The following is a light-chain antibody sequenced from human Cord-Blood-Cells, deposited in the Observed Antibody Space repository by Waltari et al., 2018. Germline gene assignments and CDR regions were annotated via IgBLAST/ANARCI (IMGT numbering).Light chain of an antibody. V-gene: IGLV2-23*01. CDR2: EGS. Sequence: QSALTQPASVSGSPGPSTTLSCTGTSRDVGSYNLVSWYQQHPGKAHKLMIYEGSKRPSGVSNRFSGSKSGNTASLTISGLQAEDEADYYCCSYAGSSTWVFGGGTKLTVL. J-gene: IGLJ3*02. CDR3: CSYAGSSTWV. CDR1: SRDVGSYNL.